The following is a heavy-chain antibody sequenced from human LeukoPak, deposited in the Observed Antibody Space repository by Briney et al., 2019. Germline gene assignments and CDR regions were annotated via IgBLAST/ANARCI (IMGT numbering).Heavy chain of an antibody. D-gene: IGHD3-10*01. V-gene: IGHV1-58*02. Sequence: TSVKVSCKASGFTFTSSAMQWVRQARGQRLEWIGWIVVGSGNTNYAQKFQERVTITRDMSTSTAYMELSSLRSEDTAVYYCAADPHRGVCQEYYFDYWGQGTLVTVSS. CDR3: AADPHRGVCQEYYFDY. CDR2: IVVGSGNT. J-gene: IGHJ4*02. CDR1: GFTFTSSA.